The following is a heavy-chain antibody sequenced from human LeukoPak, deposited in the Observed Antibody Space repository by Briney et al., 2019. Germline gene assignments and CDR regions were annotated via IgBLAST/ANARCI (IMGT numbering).Heavy chain of an antibody. CDR1: GVSINSSSYY. CDR2: IYYSGST. D-gene: IGHD6-25*01. J-gene: IGHJ4*02. CDR3: ASEYSSGTIDY. V-gene: IGHV4-39*01. Sequence: SETLSLTCTVSGVSINSSSYYWGWIRQPPGKGLEWIGSIYYSGSTYYNPSLKSRVTISVDTSKNQFSLKLSSVTAADTAVYYCASEYSSGTIDYWGQGTLVTASS.